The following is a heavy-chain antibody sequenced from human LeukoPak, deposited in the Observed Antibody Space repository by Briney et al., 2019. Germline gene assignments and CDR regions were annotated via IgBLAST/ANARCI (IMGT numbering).Heavy chain of an antibody. Sequence: PGGSLRLSCAASGFTFSSYEMNWVRQAPGKGREWVSYISSSGSTIYYADSVKGRFTISRDNAKNSLYLQMNSLRAEDTAVYYCARLVYSGSYFDYWGQGTLVTVSS. CDR1: GFTFSSYE. D-gene: IGHD1-26*01. CDR2: ISSSGSTI. V-gene: IGHV3-48*03. CDR3: ARLVYSGSYFDY. J-gene: IGHJ4*02.